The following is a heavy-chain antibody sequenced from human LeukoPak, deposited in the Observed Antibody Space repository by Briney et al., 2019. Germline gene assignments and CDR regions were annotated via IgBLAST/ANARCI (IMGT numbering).Heavy chain of an antibody. Sequence: SETLSLTCTVSGGSISSYYWSWIRQPAGTGLEWIGRIYTSGSTNYNPSLKSRVTISVDKSKNQFSLKLSSVTAADTAVYYCARDGSGSLGFDYWGQGTLVTVSS. CDR3: ARDGSGSLGFDY. CDR2: IYTSGST. CDR1: GGSISSYY. D-gene: IGHD3-10*01. V-gene: IGHV4-4*07. J-gene: IGHJ4*02.